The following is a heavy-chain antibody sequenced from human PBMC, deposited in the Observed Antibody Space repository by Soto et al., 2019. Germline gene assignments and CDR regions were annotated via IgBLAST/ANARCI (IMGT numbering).Heavy chain of an antibody. CDR3: ASVGHYGDYWEDRGFDP. CDR2: IWYDGSNK. CDR1: GFTFSSYG. V-gene: IGHV3-33*01. J-gene: IGHJ5*02. D-gene: IGHD4-17*01. Sequence: QVQLVESGGGVVQPGRSLRLSCAASGFTFSSYGMHWVRQAPGKGLEWVAVIWYDGSNKYYADSVKGRFTISRDNSKNTLYLQMNSRRAEDTAVYYCASVGHYGDYWEDRGFDPWGQGTLVTVSS.